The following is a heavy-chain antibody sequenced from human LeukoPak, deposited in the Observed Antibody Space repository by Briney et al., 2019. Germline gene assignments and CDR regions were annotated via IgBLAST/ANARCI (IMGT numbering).Heavy chain of an antibody. D-gene: IGHD6-6*01. CDR3: ARGLSGYSSSLGY. Sequence: GASVKVSCKASGYTFTDYYIHWVRQAPGQGLEGMAWMNPNSGGTSYAQKFQGRVTMTRDTSISTAYMELSRLRFDDTAVYYCARGLSGYSSSLGYWGQGTLVTVSS. J-gene: IGHJ4*02. CDR2: MNPNSGGT. V-gene: IGHV1-2*02. CDR1: GYTFTDYY.